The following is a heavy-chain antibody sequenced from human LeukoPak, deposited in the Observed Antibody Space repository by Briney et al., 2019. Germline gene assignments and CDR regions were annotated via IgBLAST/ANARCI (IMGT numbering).Heavy chain of an antibody. J-gene: IGHJ4*02. D-gene: IGHD6-25*01. V-gene: IGHV3-48*03. CDR2: ISSSGSTK. CDR1: GFTFSSYE. Sequence: GGSLRLSCAASGFTFSSYEMNWVRQAPGKGLEWLSYISSSGSTKYYAHSVKGRFTIPRDNAKNSPYLHMDSLRAEDTALYYCASQKGRIAAAVDYWGQGTLVTVSS. CDR3: ASQKGRIAAAVDY.